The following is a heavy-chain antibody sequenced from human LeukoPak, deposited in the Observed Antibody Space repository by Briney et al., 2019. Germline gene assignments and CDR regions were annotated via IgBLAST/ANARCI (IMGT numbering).Heavy chain of an antibody. V-gene: IGHV4-59*01. CDR2: IYYSGST. J-gene: IGHJ3*02. Sequence: SETLSLTCTVSGGSISSYYWSWIGQPPGKGLEWIGYIYYSGSTNYNPSLKSRVTISVDTSKNQFSLKLSSVTAADTAVYYCARVLWFGELLADAFDIRGQGTMVTVSS. CDR3: ARVLWFGELLADAFDI. D-gene: IGHD3-10*01. CDR1: GGSISSYY.